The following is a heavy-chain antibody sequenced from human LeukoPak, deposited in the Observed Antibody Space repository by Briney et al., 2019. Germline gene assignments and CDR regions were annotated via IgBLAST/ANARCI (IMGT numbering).Heavy chain of an antibody. CDR1: GFTFSSYS. CDR3: GRQRSGSGTYFIDY. J-gene: IGHJ4*02. Sequence: SGGSLRLSCVVSGFTFSSYSMIWVRQALGKGLQWVANMKKDGSETKYAESVKGRFTISRDNTKNSLYLQVNSLRAEDTAVYYCGRQRSGSGTYFIDYWGQGTLVSVSS. CDR2: MKKDGSET. D-gene: IGHD3-10*01. V-gene: IGHV3-7*01.